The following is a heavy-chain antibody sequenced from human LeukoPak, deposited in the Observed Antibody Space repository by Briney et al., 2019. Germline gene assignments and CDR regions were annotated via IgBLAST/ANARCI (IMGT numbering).Heavy chain of an antibody. CDR1: GFTFRTYS. Sequence: GGSLRLSCAGSGFTFRTYSMNWFRQAPGKGLVLVSRIKSDGGTNYADSVKGRFTISGDNAQKTVSLQMNSLRPEDTGVYYCARAPSEIGGYYPEYFRHWGQGTLVTVSS. J-gene: IGHJ1*01. V-gene: IGHV3-74*01. CDR3: ARAPSEIGGYYPEYFRH. CDR2: IKSDGGT. D-gene: IGHD3-22*01.